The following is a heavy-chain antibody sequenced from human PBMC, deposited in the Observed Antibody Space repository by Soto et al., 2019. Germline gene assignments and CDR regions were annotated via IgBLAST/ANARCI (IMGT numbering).Heavy chain of an antibody. CDR2: INPSGGST. V-gene: IGHV1-46*01. Sequence: AASVKVSCKASGYTFTSYYMHWVRQAPGQGLEWMGIINPSGGSTSYAQKFQGRVTMTRDTSTSTVYMELSSLRSEDTAVYYCARDRGYYYDSSGYYSDAFDIWGQGTMVTVS. CDR3: ARDRGYYYDSSGYYSDAFDI. J-gene: IGHJ3*02. CDR1: GYTFTSYY. D-gene: IGHD3-22*01.